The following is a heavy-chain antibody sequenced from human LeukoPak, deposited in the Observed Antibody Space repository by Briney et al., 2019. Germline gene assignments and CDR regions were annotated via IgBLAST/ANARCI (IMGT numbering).Heavy chain of an antibody. D-gene: IGHD1-14*01. V-gene: IGHV1-2*02. CDR1: GYTFTGYC. J-gene: IGHJ3*02. Sequence: AAPVKVSCKASGYTFTGYCMHWVRQAPGQGLEWMGWINPNSGGTNYAQKFQGRVTMTRDTSISTAYMELSRLRSDDTAVYYCARERYHDAFDIWGQGTMVTVSS. CDR2: INPNSGGT. CDR3: ARERYHDAFDI.